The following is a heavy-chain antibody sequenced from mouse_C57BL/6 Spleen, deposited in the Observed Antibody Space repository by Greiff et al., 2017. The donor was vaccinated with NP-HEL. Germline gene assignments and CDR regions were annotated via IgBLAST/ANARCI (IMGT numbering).Heavy chain of an antibody. CDR2: IDPSDSYT. CDR1: GYTFTSYW. Sequence: VQLQQPGAELVKPGASVKLSCKASGYTFTSYWMQWVKQRPGQGLEWIGEIDPSDSYTNYNQKFKGKATLTVDTSSSTAYMQLSSLTSEDSAVYYCARRAGRDFDYWGQGTTLTVSS. J-gene: IGHJ2*01. V-gene: IGHV1-50*01. D-gene: IGHD1-1*02. CDR3: ARRAGRDFDY.